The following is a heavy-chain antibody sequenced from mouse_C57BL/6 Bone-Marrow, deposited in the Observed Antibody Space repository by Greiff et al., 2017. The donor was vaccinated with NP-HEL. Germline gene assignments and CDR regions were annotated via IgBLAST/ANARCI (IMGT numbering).Heavy chain of an antibody. V-gene: IGHV1-87*01. D-gene: IGHD2-3*01. CDR3: SEDAAVYYCASSIYDGYCSFAY. CDR1: YTFSRRLH. CDR2: VQGLAWIG. J-gene: IGHJ3*01. Sequence: VQLQQSGPELARPWASVKISCQAFYTFSRRLHFAFRDTNYWMQWVKQRPVQGLAWIGAIYPGYGDTSYNQKSKGTATLNADKSSSTAYMQLSSLTSEDAAVYYCASSIYDGYCSFAYWGQGTLVTVSA.